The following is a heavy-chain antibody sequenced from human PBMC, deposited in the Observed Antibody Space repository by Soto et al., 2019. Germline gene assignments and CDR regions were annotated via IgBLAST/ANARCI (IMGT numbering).Heavy chain of an antibody. J-gene: IGHJ4*02. V-gene: IGHV3-7*01. D-gene: IGHD1-26*01. CDR1: GFTFSSYW. Sequence: GGSLRLSCAASGFTFSSYWMSWVRQAPGKGLEWVANIKQDGSEKYYVDSVKGRFTISRDNAKNSLYLQMNSLRAEDTAVYYCASEGIEPFNFDYWRQGTLVTVSS. CDR3: ASEGIEPFNFDY. CDR2: IKQDGSEK.